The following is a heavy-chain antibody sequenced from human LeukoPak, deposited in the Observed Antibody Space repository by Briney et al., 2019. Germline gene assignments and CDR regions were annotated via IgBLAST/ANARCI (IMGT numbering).Heavy chain of an antibody. J-gene: IGHJ4*02. CDR3: ARDRSTVAAWVDY. Sequence: GGSLRLSCAASGFTFSSYGMHWVRQAPGKGLEWVAFIRYDGSNKYYADSVKGRFTISRDNSKNTLYLQMNSLRAEDTAVYFCARDRSTVAAWVDYWGQGTLVTVSS. CDR2: IRYDGSNK. D-gene: IGHD4-23*01. CDR1: GFTFSSYG. V-gene: IGHV3-30*02.